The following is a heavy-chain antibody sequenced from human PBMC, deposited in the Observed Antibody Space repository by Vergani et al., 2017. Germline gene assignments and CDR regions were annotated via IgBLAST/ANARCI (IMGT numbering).Heavy chain of an antibody. J-gene: IGHJ3*02. CDR3: ARGLRFLEWPYAFDI. CDR2: IYYSGST. CDR1: GGSISSGGYY. V-gene: IGHV4-31*03. D-gene: IGHD3-3*01. Sequence: QVQLQESGPGLVKPSQTLSLTCTVSGGSISSGGYYWSWIRQHPGKGLEWIGYIYYSGSTHYNPSLKSRVTISVDTSKNQFSLKLISLTAADTAVYYCARGLRFLEWPYAFDIWGQGTMVTVSS.